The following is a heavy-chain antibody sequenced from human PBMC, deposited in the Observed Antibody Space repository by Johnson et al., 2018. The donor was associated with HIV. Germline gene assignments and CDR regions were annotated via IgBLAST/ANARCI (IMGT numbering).Heavy chain of an antibody. CDR2: ISYDGRNK. J-gene: IGHJ3*01. Sequence: VQLVESGGGVVQPGRSLRLSCAASGFTFSSYAMHWVRQAQGKGLEWVAVISYDGRNKYYADSVKGRFTISRDNSKNTLYLQMNSLRAEETAVYYCAAPVGATGWGQGTMVTVSS. CDR1: GFTFSSYA. V-gene: IGHV3-30-3*01. CDR3: AAPVGATG. D-gene: IGHD1-26*01.